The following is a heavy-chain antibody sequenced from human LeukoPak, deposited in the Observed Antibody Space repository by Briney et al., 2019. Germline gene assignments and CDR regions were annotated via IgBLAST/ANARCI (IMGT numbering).Heavy chain of an antibody. CDR3: ARQTSKGWGIDY. CDR2: IYHSGST. CDR1: RYSIRSGYY. V-gene: IGHV4-38-2*02. J-gene: IGHJ4*02. D-gene: IGHD3-16*01. Sequence: SETLSLTCTVSRYSIRSGYYWGWIRQPPGKGLEGIGRIYHSGSTYYIPSLRSRVTISVDTSKHQFSLGVSSVTAADTAVYYCARQTSKGWGIDYWGQGILVTVSS.